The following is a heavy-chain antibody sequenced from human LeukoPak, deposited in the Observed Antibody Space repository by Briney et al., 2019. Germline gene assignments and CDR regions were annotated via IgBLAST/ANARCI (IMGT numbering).Heavy chain of an antibody. CDR3: AKESRYYYGSGSFSSQFDY. CDR2: ISGAGST. V-gene: IGHV3-23*01. CDR1: GFTLSGDA. Sequence: PGGSLRFSCAASGFTLSGDAMSWVRQAPGKGLEWVSSISGAGSTYYADSVKGRFTSSRDNSKNTLYLQMNNLRAEDTAVYYCAKESRYYYGSGSFSSQFDYWGQGNLVTVSS. D-gene: IGHD3-10*01. J-gene: IGHJ4*02.